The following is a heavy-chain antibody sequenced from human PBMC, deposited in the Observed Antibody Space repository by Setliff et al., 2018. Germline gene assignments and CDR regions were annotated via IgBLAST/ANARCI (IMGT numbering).Heavy chain of an antibody. CDR2: ISGSSHIL. V-gene: IGHV3-48*01. CDR1: GFTFSGYS. Sequence: GGSLRLSCAASGFTFSGYSMNWVRQAPGKGLEWVSYISGSSHILSYADSVKGRFTISRDNAKNSLYLQMNSLRAEDTAVYYCARDPGRYCSGGSCYNRDVWGQGTLVTVSS. J-gene: IGHJ4*02. D-gene: IGHD2-15*01. CDR3: ARDPGRYCSGGSCYNRDV.